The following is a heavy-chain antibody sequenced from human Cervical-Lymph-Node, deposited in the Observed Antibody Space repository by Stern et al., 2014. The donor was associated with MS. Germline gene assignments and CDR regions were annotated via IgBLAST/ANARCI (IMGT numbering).Heavy chain of an antibody. CDR1: GYTFTSYE. CDR2: MNPNSDNT. V-gene: IGHV1-8*01. D-gene: IGHD1-26*01. Sequence: QVQLVQSGAEVKKPGASVKVSCKASGYTFTSYEINWVRQATGQGLEWMGWMNPNSDNTGFAQKFQGRVTMTRNTSISTVYMELSSLRSEDTAVYFCAREGVIVRANRFDYWGQGTLVTVSS. CDR3: AREGVIVRANRFDY. J-gene: IGHJ4*02.